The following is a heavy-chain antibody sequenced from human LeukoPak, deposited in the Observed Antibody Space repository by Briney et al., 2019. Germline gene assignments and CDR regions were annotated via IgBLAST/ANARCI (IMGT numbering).Heavy chain of an antibody. D-gene: IGHD2-2*02. CDR1: GFTVSGSY. Sequence: PGGSLRLSCAASGFTVSGSYMSWVRHAPGKGLEWVSIIYAGGNTYYTDSVRGRFTISRDSSKNTVYLQMNSLRAEDTAVYYCANTRSYTFDIWGQGTMVTVSS. CDR2: IYAGGNT. CDR3: ANTRSYTFDI. J-gene: IGHJ3*02. V-gene: IGHV3-66*01.